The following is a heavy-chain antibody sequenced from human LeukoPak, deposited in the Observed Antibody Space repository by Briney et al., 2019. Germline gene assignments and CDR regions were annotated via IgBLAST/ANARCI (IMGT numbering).Heavy chain of an antibody. Sequence: ASVKVSCKASGYTFTSYYMHWVRQAPGQGLEWMGIINPSGGSTSYAQKFQGRVTMTRDTSTSTVYMELSSLRSEATSVYYCARLRYCGVSPRCAIRVDFDYWGQGTLVTVSS. V-gene: IGHV1-46*01. CDR2: INPSGGST. CDR3: ARLRYCGVSPRCAIRVDFDY. J-gene: IGHJ4*02. D-gene: IGHD2-21*01. CDR1: GYTFTSYY.